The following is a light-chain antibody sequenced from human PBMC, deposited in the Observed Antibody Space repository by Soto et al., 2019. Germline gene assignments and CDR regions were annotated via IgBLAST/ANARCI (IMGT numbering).Light chain of an antibody. CDR2: TAS. V-gene: IGKV1-39*01. CDR3: QQSYSTPIS. J-gene: IGKJ5*01. Sequence: DIRMTQSPSSLSASVGATVTITCRASQSISSHLNWYQQKPGKAPNLLMYTASNLQSGVPSRFSGSGSGTDFTLTISSLQPEDFATYYCQQSYSTPISFGQGTQREI. CDR1: QSISSH.